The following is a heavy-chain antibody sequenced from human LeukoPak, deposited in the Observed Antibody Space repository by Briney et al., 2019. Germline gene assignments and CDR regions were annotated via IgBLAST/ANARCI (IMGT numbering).Heavy chain of an antibody. J-gene: IGHJ4*02. CDR2: IYYSGST. Sequence: SETLSLTCTVSGGSISSYYWSWIRQPPGKGLEWIGYIYYSGSTNYNPSFKSRVTISVDTSKNQFFLKLSSVTAADTAVYYCALSAYSPLFDYWGQGTLVTVSS. V-gene: IGHV4-59*12. D-gene: IGHD2-21*01. CDR3: ALSAYSPLFDY. CDR1: GGSISSYY.